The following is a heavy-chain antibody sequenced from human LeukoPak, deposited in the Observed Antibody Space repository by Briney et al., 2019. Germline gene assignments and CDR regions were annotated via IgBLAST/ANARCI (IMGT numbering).Heavy chain of an antibody. Sequence: ASVKVSCTASGFTFTSYGISWVRQAPGQGLEWMGWISAYNGNTNYAQKLQGRVTMTTDTSTSTPYMELRSLRSDDTAVYYCARSKTGIVGGTPYYFDYWGQGTLVTVSS. D-gene: IGHD1-26*01. CDR3: ARSKTGIVGGTPYYFDY. J-gene: IGHJ4*02. CDR2: ISAYNGNT. V-gene: IGHV1-18*01. CDR1: GFTFTSYG.